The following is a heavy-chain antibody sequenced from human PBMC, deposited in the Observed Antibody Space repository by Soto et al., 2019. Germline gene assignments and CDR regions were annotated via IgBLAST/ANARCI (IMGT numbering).Heavy chain of an antibody. V-gene: IGHV1-18*01. Sequence: QVQLVQSGAEVKKPGASVKVSCKPSGYSFTNYGISWVRQAPGQGLEWMGWISTNNGNTNTAQKFQARITMTTDTSTTTAYMELGSLRSDDTAVYYCARDLDNDGESDNWFDPWGQGTLVTVSS. J-gene: IGHJ5*02. CDR2: ISTNNGNT. CDR1: GYSFTNYG. D-gene: IGHD3-10*01. CDR3: ARDLDNDGESDNWFDP.